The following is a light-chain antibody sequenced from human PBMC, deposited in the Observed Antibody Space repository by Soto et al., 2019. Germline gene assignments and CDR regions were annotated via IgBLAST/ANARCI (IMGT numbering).Light chain of an antibody. Sequence: QSALTQPPSASGSPGQSVAISCTGTSSDVGGYNYVSWYQQHSGKAPKLMIYEVNKRPSGVPDRFSGSKSGNTASLTVSGLQAEDEADYYCSSYAGSSNVFGTGTKVTV. CDR1: SSDVGGYNY. CDR2: EVN. V-gene: IGLV2-8*01. CDR3: SSYAGSSNV. J-gene: IGLJ1*01.